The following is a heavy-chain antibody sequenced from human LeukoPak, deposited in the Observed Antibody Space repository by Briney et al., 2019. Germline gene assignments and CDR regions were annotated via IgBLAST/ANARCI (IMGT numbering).Heavy chain of an antibody. V-gene: IGHV3-30*03. CDR2: ISYDGNNE. Sequence: GRSLRLSCAASGFTFDTYGMHCVRQAPGKGLEWVAVISYDGNNENYVDSVKGRFTISRDNSKNTLYLQMNSLRAEDTAVYYCATRSIYYYYFDYRGQGTLVTVSS. D-gene: IGHD3-22*01. CDR1: GFTFDTYG. J-gene: IGHJ4*02. CDR3: ATRSIYYYYFDY.